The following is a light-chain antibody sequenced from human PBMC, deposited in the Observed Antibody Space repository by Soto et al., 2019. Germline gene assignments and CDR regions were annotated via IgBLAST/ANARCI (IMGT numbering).Light chain of an antibody. J-gene: IGLJ3*02. CDR3: GTWDSSLSAGG. CDR1: TSNIGNNY. CDR2: DNI. V-gene: IGLV1-51*01. Sequence: QSVLTQSPSVSAAPGQTVTISCSGTTSNIGNNYVSWYQLLPETAPKLLIYDNIKRPSGIPDRFSGSKSGTSATLGITRLQTGDEADYYCGTWDSSLSAGGFGGGTKLTVL.